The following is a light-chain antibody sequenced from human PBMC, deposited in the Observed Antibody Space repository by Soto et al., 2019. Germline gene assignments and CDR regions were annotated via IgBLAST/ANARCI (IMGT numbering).Light chain of an antibody. CDR2: GAS. Sequence: ALTQSSVSPALPSRAGATVSCTASQSVRSSHLAWYQQKPGLPPRLLIYGASSRATGIPDRFSGSGSGTDFTLTISRLEPEDFAVYFCQQYDTSPPTCGGGNKVAIK. J-gene: IGKJ4*01. CDR3: QQYDTSPPT. CDR1: QSVRSSH. V-gene: IGKV3-20*01.